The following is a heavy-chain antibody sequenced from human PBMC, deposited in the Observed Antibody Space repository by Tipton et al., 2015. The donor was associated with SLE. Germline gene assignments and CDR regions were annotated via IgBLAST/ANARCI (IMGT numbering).Heavy chain of an antibody. CDR1: GGSISSSDW. V-gene: IGHV4-4*02. D-gene: IGHD3-16*02. J-gene: IGHJ4*02. Sequence: TLSLTCSVSGGSISSSDWWSWVRQPPGKGLEWIGEFHHSGSTNYNPSLKSRVTISVDKSKNQFSLKLSSVTAADTAVYYCARTQYTFGGVIAPFDYWGQGTLVTVSS. CDR2: FHHSGST. CDR3: ARTQYTFGGVIAPFDY.